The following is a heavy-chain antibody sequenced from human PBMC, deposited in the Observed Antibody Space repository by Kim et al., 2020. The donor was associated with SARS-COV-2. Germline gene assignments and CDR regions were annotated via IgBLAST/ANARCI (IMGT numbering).Heavy chain of an antibody. D-gene: IGHD2-21*02. CDR3: TRVPYCGGDCYPGHYYFDY. V-gene: IGHV3-49*03. Sequence: GGSLRLSCTASGFTFGDYAMSWFRQAPGKGLEWVGFIRSKAYGGTTEYAASVKCRFTISRDDSKSIAYLQMNSLKTEDTAVYYCTRVPYCGGDCYPGHYYFDYWGQGTLVTVSS. J-gene: IGHJ4*02. CDR2: IRSKAYGGTT. CDR1: GFTFGDYA.